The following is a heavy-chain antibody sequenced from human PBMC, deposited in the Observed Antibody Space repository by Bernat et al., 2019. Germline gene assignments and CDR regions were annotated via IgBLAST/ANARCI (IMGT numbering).Heavy chain of an antibody. J-gene: IGHJ6*02. CDR1: GFTFSSYG. Sequence: VQLVESGGGLVQPGGSLILSCAASGFTFSSYGMHWVRQAPGKGLEWVAVIWYDGSNKYYADSVKGRFTISRDNSKNTLYLQMNSLRAEDTAVYYCAREDDWSSLDGMDVWGQGTTVTVSS. V-gene: IGHV3-33*01. CDR2: IWYDGSNK. CDR3: AREDDWSSLDGMDV. D-gene: IGHD3-3*01.